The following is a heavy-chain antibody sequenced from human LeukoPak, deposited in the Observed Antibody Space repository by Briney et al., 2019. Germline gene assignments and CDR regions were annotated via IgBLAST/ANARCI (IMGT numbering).Heavy chain of an antibody. J-gene: IGHJ6*03. Sequence: PSETLSLTCTVSGDSISSYYWSWIRHPPGKGLEWIGYIYYSGSTNYNPSLKSRVTISVDTSKNQFSLKLSSVTAADTAVYYCARGTPYNWNAYYYYMDVWAKGTTVTVSS. CDR2: IYYSGST. CDR1: GDSISSYY. D-gene: IGHD1-20*01. V-gene: IGHV4-59*01. CDR3: ARGTPYNWNAYYYYMDV.